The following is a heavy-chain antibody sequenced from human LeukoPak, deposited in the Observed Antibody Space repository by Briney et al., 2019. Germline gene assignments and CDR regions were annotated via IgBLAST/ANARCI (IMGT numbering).Heavy chain of an antibody. V-gene: IGHV3-23*01. CDR3: ASGIMVSFGGRF. CDR1: GFTFSNYA. D-gene: IGHD3-16*01. Sequence: GGSLRLSCAASGFTFSNYAMSWVRQAPGKGLEWVSTISGSGDNTYHADSVKGRFTIPRDNSKNTLYLQTDSLRAEDAAVYYCASGIMVSFGGRFWGQGTLVTVSS. J-gene: IGHJ4*02. CDR2: ISGSGDNT.